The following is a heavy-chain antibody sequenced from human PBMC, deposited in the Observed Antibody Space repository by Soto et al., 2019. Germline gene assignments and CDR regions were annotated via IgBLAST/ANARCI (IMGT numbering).Heavy chain of an antibody. V-gene: IGHV4-31*03. J-gene: IGHJ4*02. CDR3: AREPSI. CDR2: ISYSGSS. CDR1: GGAISSGGYY. Sequence: QVQLQESGPGLGKPSQTLSLTCTVSGGAISSGGYYWSWIRQHPGKGLEWIGYISYSGSSYYNTSLKSRVTISVDQSKNQFSLTLSSVTAADTAVYYCAREPSIWGQGTLVTVSS.